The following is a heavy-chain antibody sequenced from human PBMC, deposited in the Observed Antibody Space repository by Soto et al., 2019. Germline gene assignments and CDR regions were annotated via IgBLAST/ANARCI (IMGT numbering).Heavy chain of an antibody. CDR3: ARRKERSGPHYFDY. CDR1: GYTFNTYD. J-gene: IGHJ4*02. CDR2: MNPYNGST. V-gene: IGHV1-8*01. D-gene: IGHD6-25*01. Sequence: ASVKVSCQASGYTFNTYDIYWMRQATGQGLEWMGWMNPYNGSTGYAQKFQGRVTVTRNTSISTVYMELSGLRPDDTAVYYCARRKERSGPHYFDYWGQGSQVTVSS.